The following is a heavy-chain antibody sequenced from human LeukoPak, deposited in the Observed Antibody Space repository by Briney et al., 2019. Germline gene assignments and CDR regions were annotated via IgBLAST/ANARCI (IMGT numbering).Heavy chain of an antibody. V-gene: IGHV4-30-2*01. J-gene: IGHJ4*01. D-gene: IGHD4-17*01. CDR3: ARGFSDYPYDFDN. Sequence: KASQTLSLTCTVSGGSISSDTYSYNWIRQPPGKGLEWIGYIFHTGNTYYSPSLKSRVTIAIDMSKKQFSLRLSSVTAADTAVYYCARGFSDYPYDFDNWGLGTLVTVSS. CDR2: IFHTGNT. CDR1: GGSISSDTYS.